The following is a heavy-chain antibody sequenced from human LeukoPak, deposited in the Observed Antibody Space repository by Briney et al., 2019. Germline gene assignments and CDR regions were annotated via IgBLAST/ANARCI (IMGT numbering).Heavy chain of an antibody. D-gene: IGHD6-13*01. Sequence: SETLSLTCTVSGGSISSGGYYWSWIRQHPGKGLEWIGYIYYSGSTYYNPSLKSRVTISVDTSKNQFSLKLSSVTAADTAVYYCARAASSSWYYFDYWGQGTLVTVSS. V-gene: IGHV4-31*03. CDR2: IYYSGST. CDR1: GGSISSGGYY. J-gene: IGHJ4*02. CDR3: ARAASSSWYYFDY.